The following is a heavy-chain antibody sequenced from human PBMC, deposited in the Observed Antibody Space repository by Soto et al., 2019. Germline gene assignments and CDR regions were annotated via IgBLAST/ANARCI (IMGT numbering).Heavy chain of an antibody. CDR1: GGTFSSYS. V-gene: IGHV1-69*13. D-gene: IGHD2-2*01. Sequence: ASVNVSFKASGGTFSSYSISWVRQAPGQGLEWMGGIIPIFGTANYAQKFQGRVTITADESTSTAYMELSSLRSEDTAVYYCARDTTNGMDVWGQGTTVTVSS. CDR3: ARDTTNGMDV. J-gene: IGHJ6*02. CDR2: IIPIFGTA.